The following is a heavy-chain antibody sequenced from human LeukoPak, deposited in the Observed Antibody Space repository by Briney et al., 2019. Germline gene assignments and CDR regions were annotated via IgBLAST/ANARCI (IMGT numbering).Heavy chain of an antibody. CDR2: IYPRDGST. CDR1: GYTFTSNY. CDR3: ARDQEGFDY. Sequence: ASVKVSCKASGYTFTSNYIHWVRQAPGQGLEWMGMIYPRDGSTRYAQKFQGRVTVTRDTSTSTVHMELSGLRSEDTAVYYCARDQEGFDYWGQGTLVTVSS. J-gene: IGHJ4*02. V-gene: IGHV1-46*01.